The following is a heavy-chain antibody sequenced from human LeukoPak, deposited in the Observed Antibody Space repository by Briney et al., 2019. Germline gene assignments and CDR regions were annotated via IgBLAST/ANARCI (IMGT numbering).Heavy chain of an antibody. Sequence: SETLSLTCTVSGGSISSYYWSWIRQPPGKGLEWIGYIYYSGSTNYNPSLKSRVTISVDTSKNQFSLKLRSVTAADTAVYYCARDAGSGSLSQFDYWGQGTLVTVSS. CDR2: IYYSGST. CDR1: GGSISSYY. CDR3: ARDAGSGSLSQFDY. V-gene: IGHV4-59*01. J-gene: IGHJ4*02. D-gene: IGHD3-10*01.